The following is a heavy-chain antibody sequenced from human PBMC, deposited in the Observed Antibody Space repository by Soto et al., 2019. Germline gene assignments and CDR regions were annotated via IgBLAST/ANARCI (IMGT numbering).Heavy chain of an antibody. CDR1: GFSLSGFG. J-gene: IGHJ4*02. Sequence: GGSLRLSCAASGFSLSGFGMHWVRQAPGKGLEWVAVTLFNGRDEYYADSVQGRFTISRDNSINMVYLQMNSLTAEDTAVYLCARSRYGYYHGYSWGQGA. D-gene: IGHD1-26*01. V-gene: IGHV3-33*01. CDR3: ARSRYGYYHGYS. CDR2: TLFNGRDE.